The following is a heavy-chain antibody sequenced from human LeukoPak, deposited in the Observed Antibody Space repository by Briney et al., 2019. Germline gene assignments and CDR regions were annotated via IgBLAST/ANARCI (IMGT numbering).Heavy chain of an antibody. Sequence: ASVKVSCTASGYTFSICYMHWVRQAPGQGPEGMGIMNPSEGSTTYAQKFQGRVTMTRDTSTSTVYMELSSLRSEDTALYYCARHQGAGEYPFDYCGQGTVVLVSS. CDR2: MNPSEGST. V-gene: IGHV1-46*01. CDR3: ARHQGAGEYPFDY. D-gene: IGHD3-16*01. J-gene: IGHJ4*02. CDR1: GYTFSICY.